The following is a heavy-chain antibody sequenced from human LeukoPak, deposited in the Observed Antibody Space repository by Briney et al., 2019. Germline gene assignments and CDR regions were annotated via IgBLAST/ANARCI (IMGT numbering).Heavy chain of an antibody. D-gene: IGHD6-13*01. Sequence: PGGSLRLSCAASGFTFSSYGMHWVRQAPGKGLEWVAVIWYDGSNKYYADSVKSRFTISRDNSKNTLYLQMNSLRAEDTAVYYCARDWGRGQQLVGDYWGQGTLVTVSS. J-gene: IGHJ4*02. V-gene: IGHV3-33*01. CDR3: ARDWGRGQQLVGDY. CDR2: IWYDGSNK. CDR1: GFTFSSYG.